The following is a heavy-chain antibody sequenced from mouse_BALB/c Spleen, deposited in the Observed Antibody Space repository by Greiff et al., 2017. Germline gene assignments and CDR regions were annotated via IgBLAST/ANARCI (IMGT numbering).Heavy chain of an antibody. CDR1: GFTFSSYG. J-gene: IGHJ2*01. Sequence: EVKLVESGGDLVKPGGSLKLSCAASGFTFSSYGMSWVRQTPDKRLEWVATISSGGSYTYYPDSVKGRFTISRDNAKNTLYLQMSSLKSEDTAIYYCARDYYGSSSYFDYWGQGTTLTVSS. CDR2: ISSGGSYT. V-gene: IGHV5-6*01. CDR3: ARDYYGSSSYFDY. D-gene: IGHD1-1*01.